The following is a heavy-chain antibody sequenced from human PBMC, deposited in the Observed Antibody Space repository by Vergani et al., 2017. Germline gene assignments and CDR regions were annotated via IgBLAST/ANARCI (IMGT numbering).Heavy chain of an antibody. CDR3: ARDQITICGVVILGYYFDY. CDR2: ISSSSSYI. J-gene: IGHJ4*02. CDR1: GFTFSSYS. V-gene: IGHV3-21*01. D-gene: IGHD3-3*01. Sequence: EVQLVESGGGLVKPGGSLRLSCAASGFTFSSYSMNWVRQAPGKGLEWVSSISSSSSYIYYANSVKGRFTISRDNANNSLYLQMNSLRAEDTAVYYCARDQITICGVVILGYYFDYWGQGTLVTVSS.